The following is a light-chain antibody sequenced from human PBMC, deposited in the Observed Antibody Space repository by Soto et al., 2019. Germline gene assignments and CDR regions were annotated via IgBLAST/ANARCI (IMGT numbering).Light chain of an antibody. Sequence: EIVLTQSPATLSLSPGERATLSCRASQSVSSYLAWYQQKPGQAPWLLIYDASNRATGIPARFSGSGSGTDFTLTISSLELEDFAVYYCQQRSNWPPLTFGGGTKVEIK. CDR1: QSVSSY. J-gene: IGKJ4*01. V-gene: IGKV3-11*01. CDR3: QQRSNWPPLT. CDR2: DAS.